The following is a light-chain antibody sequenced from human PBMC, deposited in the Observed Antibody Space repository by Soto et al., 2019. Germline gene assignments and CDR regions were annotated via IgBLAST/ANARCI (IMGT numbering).Light chain of an antibody. CDR2: EVT. J-gene: IGLJ1*01. CDR1: SGDIGSYNR. CDR3: SAYTNINTRACV. V-gene: IGLV2-14*01. Sequence: QSVLTQPASVSGSPGQSITISCTGTSGDIGSYNRVSWYQQHPGKAPKLIIYEVTDRPSGVSNRFSGSKSGNTASLTISGLQAXDGAEYYCSAYTNINTRACVFGTGTKV.